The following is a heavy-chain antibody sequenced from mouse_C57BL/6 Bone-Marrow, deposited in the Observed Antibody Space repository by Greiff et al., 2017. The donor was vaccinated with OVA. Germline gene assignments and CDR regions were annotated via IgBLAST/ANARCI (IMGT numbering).Heavy chain of an antibody. CDR3: ASHYDYGFAY. Sequence: EVKLVESGGGLVQPGGSLKLSCAASGFTFSDYYMYWVRQTPEKRLEWVAYISNGGGSTYYPDTVKGRFTISRDNAKNTLYLQMSRLKSEDTAMYYCASHYDYGFAYWGQGTLVTVSA. J-gene: IGHJ3*01. CDR2: ISNGGGST. D-gene: IGHD2-4*01. CDR1: GFTFSDYY. V-gene: IGHV5-12*01.